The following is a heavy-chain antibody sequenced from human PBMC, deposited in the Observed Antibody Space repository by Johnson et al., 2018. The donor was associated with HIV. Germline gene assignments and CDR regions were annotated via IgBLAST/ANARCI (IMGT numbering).Heavy chain of an antibody. Sequence: VQLVESGGGLVQPGTSLRLSCAAPGFTFNDYTMHWVRQAPGKGLEWVSGISWNSDTIVYADSVKGRFTISRDNAKNSLYLQMNSLRTEDPALYYCAKGRSIEWEVRSAFDIWGQGTMVTVSS. J-gene: IGHJ3*02. V-gene: IGHV3-9*01. CDR2: ISWNSDTI. D-gene: IGHD1-26*01. CDR1: GFTFNDYT. CDR3: AKGRSIEWEVRSAFDI.